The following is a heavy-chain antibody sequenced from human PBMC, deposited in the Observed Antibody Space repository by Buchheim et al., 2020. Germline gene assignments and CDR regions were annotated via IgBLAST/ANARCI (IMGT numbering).Heavy chain of an antibody. CDR3: ARGTLSDCTNGVCYTVPSGFDY. V-gene: IGHV4-31*03. D-gene: IGHD2-8*01. CDR2: IYYSGST. J-gene: IGHJ4*02. Sequence: QVQLQESGPGLVKPSQTLSLTCTVSGGSISSGGYYWSWIRQHPGKGLEWIGYIYYSGSTYYNPSLKSRVTISVDTSKNQFSLKLSSVTAADTAVYYCARGTLSDCTNGVCYTVPSGFDYWGQGTL. CDR1: GGSISSGGYY.